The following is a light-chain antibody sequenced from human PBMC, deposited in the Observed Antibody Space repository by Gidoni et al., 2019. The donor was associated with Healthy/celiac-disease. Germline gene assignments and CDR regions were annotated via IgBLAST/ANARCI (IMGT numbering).Light chain of an antibody. V-gene: IGKV3-20*01. J-gene: IGKJ2*01. CDR2: GAS. CDR1: QSVSSSY. Sequence: ELVLTQSPGTLSLSPGDRATLSCRASQSVSSSYLAWYQQKPGQAPRLLIYGASSRATGISDRFSGSGSGTDCTLTISRLEPEDFAVYYCQQYGSSPMYTFGQGTKLEIK. CDR3: QQYGSSPMYT.